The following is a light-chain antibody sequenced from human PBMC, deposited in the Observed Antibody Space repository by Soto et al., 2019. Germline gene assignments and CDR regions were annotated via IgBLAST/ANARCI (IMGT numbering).Light chain of an antibody. CDR1: QSISSNY. J-gene: IGKJ3*01. CDR2: GAS. CDR3: QQYSSSPPEFT. V-gene: IGKV3-20*01. Sequence: EIVLTQSPGTLSLSPGERATLSCRASQSISSNYLAWYQQRPGQAPRLLIFGASYRATGIPGRFSGSGSGTDFTLTISRLEPEDFAVYYCQQYSSSPPEFTFGPGTRVESK.